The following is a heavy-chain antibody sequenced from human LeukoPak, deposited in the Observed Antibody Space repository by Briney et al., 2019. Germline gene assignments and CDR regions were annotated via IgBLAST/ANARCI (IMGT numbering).Heavy chain of an antibody. CDR1: GFTFSSYW. CDR3: AREEYGDYPINY. J-gene: IGHJ4*02. V-gene: IGHV3-74*01. CDR2: INSDGSST. Sequence: GGSLRLSCAASGFTFSSYWMHWVRQAPGKGLVWVSRINSDGSSTTYADSVKGRFTISRDNSKNTLYLQMNSLRAEDTAVYYCAREEYGDYPINYWGQGTLVTVSS. D-gene: IGHD4-17*01.